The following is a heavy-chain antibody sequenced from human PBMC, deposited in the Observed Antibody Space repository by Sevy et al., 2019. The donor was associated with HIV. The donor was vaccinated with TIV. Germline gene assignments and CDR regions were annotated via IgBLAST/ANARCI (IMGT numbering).Heavy chain of an antibody. D-gene: IGHD3-9*01. CDR3: ARYDILTGHSDVFDI. Sequence: SETLSLTCTVSGGSISSYYWSWIRQPPGKGLEWIGHIHYRGRTTYNPSLKSRVTISVDTSKIHFSLRLNFVTAADTAAYYCARYDILTGHSDVFDIWGQGTMVTVSS. CDR1: GGSISSYY. CDR2: IHYRGRT. V-gene: IGHV4-59*13. J-gene: IGHJ3*02.